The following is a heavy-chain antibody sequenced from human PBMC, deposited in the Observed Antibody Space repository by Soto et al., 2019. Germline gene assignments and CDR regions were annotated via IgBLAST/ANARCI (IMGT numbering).Heavy chain of an antibody. J-gene: IGHJ4*02. D-gene: IGHD6-19*01. V-gene: IGHV5-51*01. CDR1: GYSFTSYW. CDR3: ASSLYSSGWSADY. Sequence: VESLKISCKGSGYSFTSYWIGWVRQMPGKGLEWMGIIYPGDSDTRYSPSFQGQVTISADKSISTAYLQWSSLKASDTAMYYCASSLYSSGWSADYWGQGTLVTVSS. CDR2: IYPGDSDT.